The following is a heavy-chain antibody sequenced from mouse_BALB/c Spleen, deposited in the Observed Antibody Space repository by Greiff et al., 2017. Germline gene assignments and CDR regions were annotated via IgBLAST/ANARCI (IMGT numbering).Heavy chain of an antibody. CDR3: ARSPGYDPRGGFAY. V-gene: IGHV1S135*01. CDR1: GYSFTGYY. Sequence: VQLKQSGPELVKTGASVKISCKASGYSFTGYYMHWVKQSHGKSLEWIGYIDPFNGGTSYNQKFKGKATLTVDKSSSTAYMHLSSLTSEDSAVYYCARSPGYDPRGGFAYWGQGTLVTVSA. D-gene: IGHD2-3*01. J-gene: IGHJ3*01. CDR2: IDPFNGGT.